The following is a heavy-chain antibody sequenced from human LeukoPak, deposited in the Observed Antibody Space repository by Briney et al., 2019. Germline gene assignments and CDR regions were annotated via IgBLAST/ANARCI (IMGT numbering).Heavy chain of an antibody. CDR2: ISGSGGST. Sequence: GGSLRLSCAGSGFTFSSSAMSWVRQAPGKGLEWVPSISGSGGSTFYADSVKGRFTISRDNSKNTLYLQMNSLRAEDTAIYYCAKALSQQLVPDDAFDIWGQGTMVTVSS. D-gene: IGHD6-13*01. J-gene: IGHJ3*02. CDR1: GFTFSSSA. CDR3: AKALSQQLVPDDAFDI. V-gene: IGHV3-23*01.